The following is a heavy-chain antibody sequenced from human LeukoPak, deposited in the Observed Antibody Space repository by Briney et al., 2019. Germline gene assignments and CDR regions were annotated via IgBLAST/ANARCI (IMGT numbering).Heavy chain of an antibody. Sequence: GGSLRLSCAAPVYTFSDYYMSWIRQAPGKGLEWVSYISSSSSYTNYADSVKGRFTISRDNAKNSLYLQMNSLRAEDTAVYYSARSTVTNWFDPWGQGTLVTVSS. CDR1: VYTFSDYY. CDR2: ISSSSSYT. CDR3: ARSTVTNWFDP. V-gene: IGHV3-11*06. J-gene: IGHJ5*02. D-gene: IGHD4-17*01.